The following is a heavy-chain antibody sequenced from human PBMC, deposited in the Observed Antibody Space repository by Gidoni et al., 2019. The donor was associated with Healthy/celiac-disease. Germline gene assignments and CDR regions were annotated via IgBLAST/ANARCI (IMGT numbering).Heavy chain of an antibody. CDR1: GYTFTGYY. CDR2: INPNSGGT. J-gene: IGHJ4*02. Sequence: QVQLVQSGAEVKKPGASVKVSCKASGYTFTGYYMHWVRQAPGQGLEWMGWINPNSGGTNYAQKFQGWVTMTRDTSISTAYMELSRLRSDDTAVYYCARVPPCGGDCYSYDYWGQGTLVTVSS. V-gene: IGHV1-2*04. CDR3: ARVPPCGGDCYSYDY. D-gene: IGHD2-21*02.